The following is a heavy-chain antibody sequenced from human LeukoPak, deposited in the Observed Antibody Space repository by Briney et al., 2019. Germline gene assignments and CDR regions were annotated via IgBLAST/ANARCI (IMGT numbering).Heavy chain of an antibody. V-gene: IGHV3-30*02. Sequence: GGSLRLSCAASGFTFSSYGMHWVRQAPGKGLEWVAFIRYDGSKKYYADSVKGRFTISRDNSKNTLYLQMNSLRAEDTAVYYCARTAMVLHHFDYWGQGTLVTVSS. CDR2: IRYDGSKK. J-gene: IGHJ4*02. CDR3: ARTAMVLHHFDY. D-gene: IGHD5-18*01. CDR1: GFTFSSYG.